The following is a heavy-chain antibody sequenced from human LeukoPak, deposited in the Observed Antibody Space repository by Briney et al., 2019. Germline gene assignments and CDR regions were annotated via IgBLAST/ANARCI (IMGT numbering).Heavy chain of an antibody. J-gene: IGHJ5*02. D-gene: IGHD3-10*01. CDR2: FNPNSGGT. V-gene: IGHV1-2*02. CDR1: GYTFTGYY. Sequence: GASVKVSSKASGYTFTGYYMHWVRQAPGQGLEWRGWFNPNSGGTTYAKKFQGRVTMTRDTSIRPAYMELSRLRSDDTAVYYCARELRPVLLWFGAENWFDPWGQGTLVTVSS. CDR3: ARELRPVLLWFGAENWFDP.